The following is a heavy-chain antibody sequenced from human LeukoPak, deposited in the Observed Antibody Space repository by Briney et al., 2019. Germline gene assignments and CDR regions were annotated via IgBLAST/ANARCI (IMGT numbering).Heavy chain of an antibody. D-gene: IGHD3-22*01. V-gene: IGHV4-61*02. CDR3: ATPGDSSGYSDAFDI. CDR2: IHTTGST. J-gene: IGHJ3*02. CDR1: GDSISSDSHY. Sequence: PSETLSLTCSVSGDSISSDSHYWNWIRQPAGKGLEWIGRIHTTGSTNYNPSLKGRVTISADTSKNQFSLKLNSVIATDTAVYYCATPGDSSGYSDAFDIWGQGTMVTVSS.